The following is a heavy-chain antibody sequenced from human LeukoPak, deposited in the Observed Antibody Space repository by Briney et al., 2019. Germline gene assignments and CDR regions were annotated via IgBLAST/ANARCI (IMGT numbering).Heavy chain of an antibody. Sequence: PSETLSLTCAVYAGSFSGYYWGWIRQPPGKGLKWIGEINHSGSTNYNPSLKSRVTMSVDTSKNQFSLKLSSVTAADTAVYYCASDSSSWSYFDYWGQGTLVTVSS. CDR2: INHSGST. D-gene: IGHD6-13*01. V-gene: IGHV4-34*01. CDR1: AGSFSGYY. J-gene: IGHJ4*02. CDR3: ASDSSSWSYFDY.